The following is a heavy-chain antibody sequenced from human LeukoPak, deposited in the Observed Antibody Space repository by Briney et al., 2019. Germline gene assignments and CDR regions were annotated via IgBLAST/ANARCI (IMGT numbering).Heavy chain of an antibody. CDR3: ATSRTFDY. CDR1: GFTFSSYW. Sequence: GGSLRLSCAASGFTFSSYWMHWVRQAPGKGLVWVSRINSDGSNTGYADSVRGRFTISRDNTKNTLYLQMNSLRAEDTAMYYCATSRTFDYWGQGTLVTVSS. D-gene: IGHD1-1*01. V-gene: IGHV3-74*01. CDR2: INSDGSNT. J-gene: IGHJ4*02.